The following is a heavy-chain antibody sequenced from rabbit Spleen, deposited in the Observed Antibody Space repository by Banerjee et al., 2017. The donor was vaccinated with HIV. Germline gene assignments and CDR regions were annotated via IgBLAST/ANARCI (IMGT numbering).Heavy chain of an antibody. J-gene: IGHJ4*01. CDR1: GFSFSSSYD. V-gene: IGHV1S45*01. CDR2: IYTGNGKT. CDR3: ARDAGTGDYIDVYFSL. D-gene: IGHD8-1*01. Sequence: QEQLVESGGGRVKPGASLTLTCTASGFSFSSSYDMGWVRQAPGKGLEWIGCIYTGNGKTYYASWAKGRFTISKSSSPTVTLQMTSLTAADTATYFCARDAGTGDYIDVYFSLWGQGTLVTVS.